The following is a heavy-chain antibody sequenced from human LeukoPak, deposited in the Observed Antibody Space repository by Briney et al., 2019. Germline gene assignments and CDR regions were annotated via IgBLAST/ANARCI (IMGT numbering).Heavy chain of an antibody. V-gene: IGHV3-21*01. D-gene: IGHD3-22*01. J-gene: IGHJ4*02. CDR3: ARDYYDSSGYYPFDY. Sequence: GGSLRLSCAASGFTFSSYSMNRVRQAPGKGLEWVSSISSSSSYIYYADSVKGRFTISRDNAKNSLYLQMNSLRAEDTAVYYCARDYYDSSGYYPFDYWGQGTLVTVSS. CDR2: ISSSSSYI. CDR1: GFTFSSYS.